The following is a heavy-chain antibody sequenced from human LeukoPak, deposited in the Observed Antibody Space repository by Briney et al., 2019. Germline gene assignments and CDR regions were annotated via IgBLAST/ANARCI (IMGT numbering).Heavy chain of an antibody. CDR3: ARGFQYSSSWYGGFDP. CDR2: MFASGST. D-gene: IGHD6-13*01. Sequence: PSETLSLTCTVAGGSISNFYWNWIRQPAGKGLEWIGRMFASGSTIYNPSLTSRVTMSVDASKNHIYLSLSSVTAADTAVYYCARGFQYSSSWYGGFDPWGQGILVTVSS. CDR1: GGSISNFY. V-gene: IGHV4-4*07. J-gene: IGHJ5*02.